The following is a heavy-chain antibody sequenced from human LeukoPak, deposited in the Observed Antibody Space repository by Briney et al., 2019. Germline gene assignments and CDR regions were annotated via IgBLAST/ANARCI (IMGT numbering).Heavy chain of an antibody. D-gene: IGHD3-22*01. CDR1: GFTFSTYS. Sequence: GGSLRLSCAASGFTFSTYSMNWVRQAPGKGLVWVSRIHSDGTTTTYADSVKGRFTISRDNAKNTLYLQMSSLTAEDTAVYYCARVRGGYYSDFWGQGALVTVSS. CDR2: IHSDGTTT. J-gene: IGHJ4*02. V-gene: IGHV3-74*01. CDR3: ARVRGGYYSDF.